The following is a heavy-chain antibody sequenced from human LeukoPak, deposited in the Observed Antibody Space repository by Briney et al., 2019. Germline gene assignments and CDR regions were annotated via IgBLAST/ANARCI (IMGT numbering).Heavy chain of an antibody. CDR1: GGSFSGYY. CDR2: INHSGST. J-gene: IGHJ4*02. CDR3: ARGRKYSSSWYSPYYFDY. Sequence: PSETLSLTCAVYGGSFSGYYWSWIRQPPGKGLEWIGEINHSGSTNYNPSLKSRVTISVDTSKNQFSLKLSSVTAADTAVYYCARGRKYSSSWYSPYYFDYWGQGTLVTVSS. D-gene: IGHD6-13*01. V-gene: IGHV4-34*01.